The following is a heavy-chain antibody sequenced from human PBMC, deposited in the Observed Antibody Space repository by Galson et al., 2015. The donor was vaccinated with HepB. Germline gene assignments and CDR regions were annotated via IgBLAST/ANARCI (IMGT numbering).Heavy chain of an antibody. CDR1: GYTFTSYG. CDR2: ISAYNGNT. Sequence: SGAEVKKPGASVKVSCKASGYTFTSYGISWVRQAPGQGLEWMGWISAYNGNTNYAQKLQGRVTMTTDTSTSTAYMELSRLRSDDTVVYYCAREGFAVAGTYDAFDIWGQGTMVTVSS. V-gene: IGHV1-18*01. CDR3: AREGFAVAGTYDAFDI. D-gene: IGHD6-19*01. J-gene: IGHJ3*02.